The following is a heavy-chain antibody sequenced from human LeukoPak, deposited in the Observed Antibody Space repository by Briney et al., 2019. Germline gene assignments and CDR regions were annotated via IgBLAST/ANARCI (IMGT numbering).Heavy chain of an antibody. CDR3: ARTVGYSGYDYLAWFDY. CDR1: GGTFSSYA. V-gene: IGHV1-69*06. D-gene: IGHD5-12*01. Sequence: SVKVSCKASGGTFSSYAISWVRQAPGQGLEWMGGTIPIFGTANYAQKFQGRVTITADKSTSTAYMELSSLRSEDTAVYYCARTVGYSGYDYLAWFDYWGQGTLVTVSS. J-gene: IGHJ4*02. CDR2: TIPIFGTA.